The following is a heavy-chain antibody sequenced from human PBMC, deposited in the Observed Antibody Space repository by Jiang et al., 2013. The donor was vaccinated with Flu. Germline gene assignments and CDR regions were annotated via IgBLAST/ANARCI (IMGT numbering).Heavy chain of an antibody. D-gene: IGHD6-19*01. CDR1: GYTFTSYD. Sequence: SGAEVKKPGASVKVSCKASGYTFTSYDINWVRQATGQGLEWMGWMNPNSGNTGYAQKFQGRVTMTEDTSTDTAYMELSSLRSEDTAVYYCATGLVAGLPEYYAFGIWGQGTMVTVSS. V-gene: IGHV1-8*01. CDR3: ATGLVAGLPEYYAFGI. J-gene: IGHJ3*02. CDR2: MNPNSGNT.